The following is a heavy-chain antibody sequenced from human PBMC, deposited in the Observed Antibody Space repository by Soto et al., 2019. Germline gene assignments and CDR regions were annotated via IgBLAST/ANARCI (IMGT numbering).Heavy chain of an antibody. J-gene: IGHJ6*02. CDR3: AKDLYGSGLYYYYYYGMDV. V-gene: IGHV3-23*01. D-gene: IGHD3-10*01. Sequence: QAPGKGLEWVSAISGSGDSTRYADSVKGRFTISRDNSKNTLYLQMNSLRAEDTAVYYCAKDLYGSGLYYYYYYGMDVWGQGTKVTVSS. CDR2: ISGSGDST.